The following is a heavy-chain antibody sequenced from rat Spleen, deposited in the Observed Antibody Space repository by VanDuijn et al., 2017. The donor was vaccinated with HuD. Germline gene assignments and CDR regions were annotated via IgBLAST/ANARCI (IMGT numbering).Heavy chain of an antibody. CDR3: ARGGSSYVMDA. CDR2: ISYSGST. D-gene: IGHD5-1*01. J-gene: IGHJ4*01. Sequence: EVQLQESGPGLVKPSQSLSLTCSVTGYSITSNYWGWIRKFPGNKMEWIGHISYSGSTKYNPSLKSRIAITIYTSKNQFFLELNSVTLEDTATYYCARGGSSYVMDAWGQGASVTVSS. V-gene: IGHV3-1*01. CDR1: GYSITSNY.